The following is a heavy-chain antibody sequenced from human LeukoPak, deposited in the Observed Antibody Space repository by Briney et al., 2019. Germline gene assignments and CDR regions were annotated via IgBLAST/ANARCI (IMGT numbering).Heavy chain of an antibody. CDR1: GGSFSGYY. CDR2: VNHRGGT. J-gene: IGHJ4*02. D-gene: IGHD5-12*01. Sequence: PSETLSLTCAVYGGSFSGYYWSWIRQPPGKGLEWIGEVNHRGGTNYNPSLKSRVTISVDTSKNQFSLNLGSVTAADTAVYYCATWSNIVATITDYWGQGTLVTVSS. V-gene: IGHV4-34*01. CDR3: ATWSNIVATITDY.